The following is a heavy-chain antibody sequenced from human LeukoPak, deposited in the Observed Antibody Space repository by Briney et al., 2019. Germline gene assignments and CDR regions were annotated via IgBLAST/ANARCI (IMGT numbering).Heavy chain of an antibody. J-gene: IGHJ3*02. CDR2: ISSSGSTI. CDR1: GFTFSSYE. CDR3: AKDKTSSSWYNGDALDI. D-gene: IGHD6-13*01. Sequence: GGSLRLSCAASGFTFSSYEMNWVRQAPGKGLEWVSYISSSGSTIYYADSVKGRFTISRDNAKNSLYLQMNSLRAEDMALYYCAKDKTSSSWYNGDALDIWGQGTMVTVSS. V-gene: IGHV3-48*03.